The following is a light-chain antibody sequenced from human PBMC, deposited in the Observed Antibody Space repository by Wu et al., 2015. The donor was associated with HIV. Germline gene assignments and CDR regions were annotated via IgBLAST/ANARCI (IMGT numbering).Light chain of an antibody. J-gene: IGKJ4*01. CDR1: QSVDSQ. CDR2: DAS. CDR3: QQRHNWLT. V-gene: IGKV3-11*01. Sequence: EIVLTQSPVTLSLSPGETATLSCRASQSVDSQLAWYQQKPGQAPRLLIYDASKRPTGIPVRFSGSGSGTDFTLTITSLEPEDFAVYYCQQRHNWLTFGGGTKVEI.